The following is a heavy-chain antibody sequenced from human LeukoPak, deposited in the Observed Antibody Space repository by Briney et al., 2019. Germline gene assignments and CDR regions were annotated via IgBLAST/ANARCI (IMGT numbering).Heavy chain of an antibody. CDR1: GGSISSYY. D-gene: IGHD3-10*01. CDR2: IYYSGST. J-gene: IGHJ3*02. V-gene: IGHV4-59*01. Sequence: HPSETLSLTCTVSGGSISSYYWSWIRQPPGKGLEWIGYIYYSGSTNYNPSLKSRVTISVDTSKNQFSLKLSSVTAADTAVHYCARDSGLLWFGEPVNDAFDIWGQGTMVTVSS. CDR3: ARDSGLLWFGEPVNDAFDI.